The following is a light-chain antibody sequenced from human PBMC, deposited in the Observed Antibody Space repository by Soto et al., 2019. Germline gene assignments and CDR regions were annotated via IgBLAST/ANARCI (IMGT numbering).Light chain of an antibody. Sequence: DIQLTQSPSFLSASVGDRVTITCRASQGISSYLAWYQQKPGKAPKLLIYAASTLQSGVPSGFSGSGSRTEFTLTISCRQPEDLATYYCHQLNSYPITFGGGTKVEIK. CDR2: AAS. CDR1: QGISSY. V-gene: IGKV1-9*01. J-gene: IGKJ4*01. CDR3: HQLNSYPIT.